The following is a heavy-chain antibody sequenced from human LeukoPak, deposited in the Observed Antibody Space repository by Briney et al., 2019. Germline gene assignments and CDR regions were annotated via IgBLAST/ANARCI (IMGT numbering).Heavy chain of an antibody. Sequence: GASVTVSCKASGFTFNTYYMYWVRQAPGQGLECMGWINLNSGATSYAQKFRGRVTMTRDTSITTAYMELSRLRSDDTAVYYCARVPITMVRGVITPYYFDYWGQGTLVTVSS. V-gene: IGHV1-2*02. J-gene: IGHJ4*02. D-gene: IGHD3-10*01. CDR2: INLNSGAT. CDR1: GFTFNTYY. CDR3: ARVPITMVRGVITPYYFDY.